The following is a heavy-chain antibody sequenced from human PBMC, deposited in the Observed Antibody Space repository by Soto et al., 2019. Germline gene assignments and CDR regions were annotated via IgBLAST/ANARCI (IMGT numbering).Heavy chain of an antibody. Sequence: EVQLLESGGGLVQPGGSLRLSYAASGFTFSTYAMTWVRQAPGKGLEWVSGISGSGGSTYYADSVKGRFTISRDNSKNTLYLQMNSLRAEDTAVYYCAKRPLATVFGVAGNRFDPWGQGTLVTVSS. V-gene: IGHV3-23*01. D-gene: IGHD3-3*01. CDR2: ISGSGGST. CDR1: GFTFSTYA. J-gene: IGHJ5*02. CDR3: AKRPLATVFGVAGNRFDP.